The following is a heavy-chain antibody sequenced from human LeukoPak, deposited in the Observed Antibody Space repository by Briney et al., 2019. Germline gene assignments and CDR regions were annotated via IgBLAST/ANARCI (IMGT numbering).Heavy chain of an antibody. D-gene: IGHD4-17*01. CDR3: AKADYGDPTDAFDI. CDR2: ISYDGSNK. CDR1: GFTFSSYG. Sequence: GRSLRLSCAASGFTFSSYGMHWVRQAPGKGLEWVAVISYDGSNKYYADSVKGRFTISRDNSKNTLYLQMNSLRAEDTAVYYCAKADYGDPTDAFDIWGQGTMVTVSS. J-gene: IGHJ3*02. V-gene: IGHV3-30*18.